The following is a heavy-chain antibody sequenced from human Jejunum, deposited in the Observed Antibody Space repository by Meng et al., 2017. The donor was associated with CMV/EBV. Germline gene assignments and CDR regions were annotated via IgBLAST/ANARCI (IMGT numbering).Heavy chain of an antibody. CDR3: ARVSEWNYGFDP. CDR1: GFTFSDYW. D-gene: IGHD1-7*01. CDR2: ISSDGSVT. J-gene: IGHJ5*02. Sequence: VASGFTFSDYWMHWARQVPGKGLVWVSRISSDGSVTTYADSVKGRFTISRGNAENTLYLQMTSLRADDTALYYCARVSEWNYGFDPWGQGTLVTVSS. V-gene: IGHV3-74*03.